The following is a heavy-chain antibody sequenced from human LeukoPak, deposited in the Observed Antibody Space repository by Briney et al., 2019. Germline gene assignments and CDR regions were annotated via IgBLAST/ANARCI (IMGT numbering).Heavy chain of an antibody. D-gene: IGHD6-13*01. CDR1: GYRFASYW. CDR3: ARHTRGFRSWLFDY. CDR2: ISSDDSDA. Sequence: AGESLKISCKGSGYRFASYWIAWVRQMPGKGLEWMGIISSDDSDARYSPSFQGQVTISADKSISTAYLQWSSLKASDTAMYYCARHTRGFRSWLFDYWGQGTLVTVSP. V-gene: IGHV5-51*01. J-gene: IGHJ4*01.